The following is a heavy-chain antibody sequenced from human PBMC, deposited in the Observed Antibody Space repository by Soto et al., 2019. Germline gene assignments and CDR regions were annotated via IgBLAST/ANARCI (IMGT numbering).Heavy chain of an antibody. V-gene: IGHV4-61*01. CDR3: ERERSDSHSIDT. CDR2: VENSGSN. Sequence: SETLSLTCSVSGVSVSSDSYYWSWLRQTPGKELVWIVNVENSGSNKYNPSLKIRVTIAVYKSKNQFSLNFISVTDADTAVYSCERERSDSHSIDTWGQGTLVTVSS. J-gene: IGHJ5*02. D-gene: IGHD3-10*01. CDR1: GVSVSSDSYY.